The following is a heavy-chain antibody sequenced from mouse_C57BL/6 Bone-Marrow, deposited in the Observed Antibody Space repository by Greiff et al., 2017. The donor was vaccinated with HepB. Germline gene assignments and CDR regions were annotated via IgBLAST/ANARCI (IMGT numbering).Heavy chain of an antibody. D-gene: IGHD1-1*01. CDR2: ISNLAYSI. CDR3: ASHVSYGSSYFDY. J-gene: IGHJ2*01. V-gene: IGHV5-15*01. CDR1: GFTFSDYG. Sequence: DVKLVESGGGLVQPGGSLKLSCAASGFTFSDYGMAWVRQAPRKGPEWVAFISNLAYSIYYADTVTGRFTISRENAKNTLYLEMSSLRSEDTAMYYCASHVSYGSSYFDYWGQGTTLTVSS.